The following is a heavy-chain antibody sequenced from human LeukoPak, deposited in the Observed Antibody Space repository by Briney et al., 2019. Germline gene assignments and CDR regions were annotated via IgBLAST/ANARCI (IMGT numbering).Heavy chain of an antibody. CDR1: GFTFDDYA. Sequence: PGRSLRLSCAASGFTFDDYAMHWVRQAPGKGLEWVSGISWNSGSIGYADSVKGRFTISRDNAKNSLYLHMNSLRAEDTALYYCAKGTKYYFDYWGQGTLVTVSS. V-gene: IGHV3-9*01. CDR2: ISWNSGSI. J-gene: IGHJ4*02. CDR3: AKGTKYYFDY.